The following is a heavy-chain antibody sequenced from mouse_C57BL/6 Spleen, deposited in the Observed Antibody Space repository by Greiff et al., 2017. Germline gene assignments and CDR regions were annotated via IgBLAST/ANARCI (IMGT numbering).Heavy chain of an antibody. V-gene: IGHV1-50*01. CDR2: IDPSDSYT. Sequence: QVQLQQPGAELVKPGASVKMSCKASGYTFTSYWMQWVKQRPGKGLEWIGEIDPSDSYTNSNQKFKGKATLTVDTSSSPAYMQLSSLTSEDSAVDYCASRTVYCPFDYWGQGTTLTVSS. CDR1: GYTFTSYW. CDR3: ASRTVYCPFDY. J-gene: IGHJ2*01.